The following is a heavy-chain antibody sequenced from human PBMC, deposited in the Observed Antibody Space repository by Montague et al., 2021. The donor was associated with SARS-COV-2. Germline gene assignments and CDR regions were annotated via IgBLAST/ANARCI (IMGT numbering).Heavy chain of an antibody. CDR2: XXWDDDK. V-gene: IGHV2-70*11. D-gene: IGHD1-7*01. Sequence: PALVNPTQTLTLTCTFSGFSLSTSGMCVSWIRQPPGKALEWLARXXWDDDKYYSTSLKTRLTISKDTSKNQVVLTMTNMDPVDTATYYCARETGTTVSLDYWGQGTLVTVSS. CDR1: GFSLSTSGMC. CDR3: ARETGTTVSLDY. J-gene: IGHJ4*02.